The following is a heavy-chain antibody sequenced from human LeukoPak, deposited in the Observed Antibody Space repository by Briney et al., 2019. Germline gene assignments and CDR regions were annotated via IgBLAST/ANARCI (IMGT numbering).Heavy chain of an antibody. D-gene: IGHD6-13*01. CDR1: GGSISSGSYY. J-gene: IGHJ4*02. Sequence: PSQTLSLTCTVSGGSISSGSYYWGWIRQPARKGLEWIGRIHTSGSTNYNSSLKSRVTISVDTSKNQFSLKLTSVTAADTAVYYCAREEPYSSRWSDLDYWGQGTLVTVSS. V-gene: IGHV4-61*02. CDR2: IHTSGST. CDR3: AREEPYSSRWSDLDY.